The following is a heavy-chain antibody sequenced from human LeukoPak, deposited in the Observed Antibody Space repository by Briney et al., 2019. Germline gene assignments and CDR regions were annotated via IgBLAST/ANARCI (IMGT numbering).Heavy chain of an antibody. CDR1: GGSISRSSYY. J-gene: IGHJ4*02. D-gene: IGHD5-24*01. CDR2: IYYSGST. Sequence: SETLSLTCTVSGGSISRSSYYWGWIRQPPGKGLEWIGSIYYSGSTYYNPSLKSRVTISVDTSKNQFSLKLSSVTAADTAVYYCAREIHLEMATRVFDYWGQGTLVTVSS. CDR3: AREIHLEMATRVFDY. V-gene: IGHV4-39*07.